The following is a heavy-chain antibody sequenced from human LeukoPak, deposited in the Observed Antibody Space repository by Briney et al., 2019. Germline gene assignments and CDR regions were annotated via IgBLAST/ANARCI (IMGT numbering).Heavy chain of an antibody. CDR1: GGSISSYY. Sequence: SSETLSLTCTASGGSISSYYWSWIRQPPGKGLGWIGYVYYSGSTNYNPSLKSRVTISVDTSKNQFSLKLSSVTAADTAVYYCARGLMDYDFWRAYNWFDPWGQGTLVTVSS. CDR2: VYYSGST. V-gene: IGHV4-59*01. J-gene: IGHJ5*02. CDR3: ARGLMDYDFWRAYNWFDP. D-gene: IGHD3-3*01.